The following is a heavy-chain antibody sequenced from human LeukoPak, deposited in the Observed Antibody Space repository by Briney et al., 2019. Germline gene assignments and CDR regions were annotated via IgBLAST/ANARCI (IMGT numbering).Heavy chain of an antibody. V-gene: IGHV3-30*04. CDR2: ISYDGSYT. Sequence: GGSLRLSCVDSGLSFNTYAMHWVRQAPGKGLEWVAAISYDGSYTYYRDSVRGQFTISRYNSKNTMYLQMNSLRAEDTAMYYCARALDVWGKGTTVTVSS. CDR3: ARALDV. J-gene: IGHJ6*04. CDR1: GLSFNTYA.